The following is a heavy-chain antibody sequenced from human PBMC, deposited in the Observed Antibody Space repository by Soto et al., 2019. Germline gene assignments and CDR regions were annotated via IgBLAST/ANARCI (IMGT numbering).Heavy chain of an antibody. CDR3: AKDRASSGSGSYYSY. CDR1: GFTFSSYA. Sequence: GGSLRLSCAASGFTFSSYAMSWVRQAPGKGLEWVSAISGSGGSTYYADSVKGRFTISRDNSKNTLYLQMNSLRAEDTAVYYCAKDRASSGSGSYYSYWGQGTLVTVSS. CDR2: ISGSGGST. D-gene: IGHD3-10*01. J-gene: IGHJ4*02. V-gene: IGHV3-23*01.